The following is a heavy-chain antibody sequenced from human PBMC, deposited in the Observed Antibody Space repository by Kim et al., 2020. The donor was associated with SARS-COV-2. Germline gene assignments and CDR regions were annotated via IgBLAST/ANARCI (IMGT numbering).Heavy chain of an antibody. CDR2: ISSTSTYI. CDR1: GFTFSDYN. V-gene: IGHV3-21*04. Sequence: GGSLRLSCAGSGFTFSDYNMNWIRQAPGKGLEWVSAISSTSTYIKYADSVKGRFIISRDNAENSVFLQMNSLRGEDTAVYFCAKVGAGNQDVSGGYDHWGQGILGTVSS. J-gene: IGHJ4*02. CDR3: AKVGAGNQDVSGGYDH. D-gene: IGHD3-10*01.